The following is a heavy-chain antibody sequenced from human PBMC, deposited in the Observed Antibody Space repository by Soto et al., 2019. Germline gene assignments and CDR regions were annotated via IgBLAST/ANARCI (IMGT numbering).Heavy chain of an antibody. V-gene: IGHV5-10-1*01. Sequence: GASLKISCKGSGYSFAGYWITWVRQKPGKGLEWMGRIDPSDSQTYYSPSFRGHVTISVTKSITTVFLQWSSLRASDTAMYYCARQIYDSDTGPNFQYYFDSWGQGTPVTVSS. CDR1: GYSFAGYW. J-gene: IGHJ4*02. CDR3: ARQIYDSDTGPNFQYYFDS. CDR2: IDPSDSQT. D-gene: IGHD3-22*01.